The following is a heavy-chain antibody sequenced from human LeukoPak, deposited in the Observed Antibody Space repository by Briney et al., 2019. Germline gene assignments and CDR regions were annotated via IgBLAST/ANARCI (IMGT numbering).Heavy chain of an antibody. D-gene: IGHD3-3*01. V-gene: IGHV1-69*02. CDR1: GGTFSSYT. Sequence: SVKVSCKASGGTFSSYTISCVRQAPGQGLEWMGRIIPILGIANYAPKFQGRVTITEDKSTSTAHMELSRLRSEDTAVYYCARVSVRTIFGVVISWFDPWGQGTLVTVSS. CDR2: IIPILGIA. CDR3: ARVSVRTIFGVVISWFDP. J-gene: IGHJ5*02.